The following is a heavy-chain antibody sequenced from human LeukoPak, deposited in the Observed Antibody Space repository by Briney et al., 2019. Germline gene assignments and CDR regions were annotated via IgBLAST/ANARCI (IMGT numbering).Heavy chain of an antibody. D-gene: IGHD6-6*01. J-gene: IGHJ4*02. CDR1: GYTFTGYY. V-gene: IGHV1-2*02. CDR2: INPNSGGT. CDR3: ARGLSIAVGRGFDY. Sequence: GASVKVSCKASGYTFTGYYMHWVRQAPGQGLEWMGWINPNSGGTNYAQKFQGRVTMTRDTSISTAYMELSRLRSDDTAVYYCARGLSIAVGRGFDYWGQGTLVTVSS.